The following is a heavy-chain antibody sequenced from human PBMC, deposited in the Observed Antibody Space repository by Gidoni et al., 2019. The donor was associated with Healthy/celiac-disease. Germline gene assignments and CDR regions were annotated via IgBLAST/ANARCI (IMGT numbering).Heavy chain of an antibody. J-gene: IGHJ4*02. Sequence: QVQLVQSGAEVKKPGSSVKVSCKASGGTFSSYAIRWVRQAPGQGLEWMGGIIPIFGTANYAQKFQGRVTITADESTSTAYMELSSLRSEDTAVYYCARDPPKTPYSSGWYAWGQGTLVTVSS. CDR2: IIPIFGTA. D-gene: IGHD6-19*01. CDR1: GGTFSSYA. V-gene: IGHV1-69*01. CDR3: ARDPPKTPYSSGWYA.